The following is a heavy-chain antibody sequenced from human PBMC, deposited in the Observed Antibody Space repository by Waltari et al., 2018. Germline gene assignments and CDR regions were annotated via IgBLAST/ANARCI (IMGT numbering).Heavy chain of an antibody. Sequence: QVQLQQRGTGLLKTSRTLSLTCDVSGGSFSDYCWTWIRQVPGKGREWIGEIVHSGSTSYTPSLRGRITISLDTSKNQFSLRLNSVTAADTAVYYCARGRRESVWVGELLYYHYYGMDVWGQGTTVSVSS. J-gene: IGHJ6*02. CDR2: IVHSGST. D-gene: IGHD3-10*01. CDR3: ARGRRESVWVGELLYYHYYGMDV. V-gene: IGHV4-34*02. CDR1: GGSFSDYC.